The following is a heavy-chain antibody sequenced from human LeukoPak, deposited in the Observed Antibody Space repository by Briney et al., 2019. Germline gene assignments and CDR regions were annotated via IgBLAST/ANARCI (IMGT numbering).Heavy chain of an antibody. CDR2: IYTSGST. J-gene: IGHJ4*02. CDR1: GGSISSYY. D-gene: IGHD3-16*01. V-gene: IGHV4-4*08. Sequence: SETLSLTCTVSGGSISSYYWSWIRQPPGKGLEWTGYIYTSGSTNYNPSLKSRVTISVDTSKDQFSLKLSSVTAADTAVYYCARQMGRGDFDYWGQGTLVTVSS. CDR3: ARQMGRGDFDY.